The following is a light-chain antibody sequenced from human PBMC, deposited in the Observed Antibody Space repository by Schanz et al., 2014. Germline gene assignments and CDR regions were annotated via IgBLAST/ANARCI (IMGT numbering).Light chain of an antibody. CDR1: SGDVGGYNY. Sequence: QSALTQPCSVSGSPGQSVTISCTGTSGDVGGYNYVSWYQQHPGKAPKLMIFDVSQRPSGVPDRFSASKSGNTASLTISGLQTEDEADYYCCSYAGSYTVVAFGGGTKLTVL. CDR2: DVS. J-gene: IGLJ2*01. V-gene: IGLV2-11*01. CDR3: CSYAGSYTVVA.